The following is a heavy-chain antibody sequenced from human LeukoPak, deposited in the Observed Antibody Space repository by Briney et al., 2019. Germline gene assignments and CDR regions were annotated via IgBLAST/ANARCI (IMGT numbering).Heavy chain of an antibody. D-gene: IGHD3-22*01. V-gene: IGHV3-7*03. CDR3: ARGPDYYDRSGYYSPLGY. J-gene: IGHJ4*02. CDR1: GFPFSSYW. Sequence: GGSLRLSCVPSGFPFSSYWMTWVRQAPGKGLEWVANIKQDGSKKSYVDSVKGRFTISRDNAKNSLYLQMNSLRAEDTALYHCARGPDYYDRSGYYSPLGYWGQGTLVTVSS. CDR2: IKQDGSKK.